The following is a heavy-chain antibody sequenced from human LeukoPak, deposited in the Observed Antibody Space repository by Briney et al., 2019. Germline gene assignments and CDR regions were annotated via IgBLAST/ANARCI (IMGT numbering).Heavy chain of an antibody. CDR2: INSDGSST. D-gene: IGHD6-13*01. J-gene: IGHJ3*02. CDR3: ARVGRTMSAAGFGAFDI. Sequence: GGSLRLSCAASGFTFSSYWMHWVRQAPGKGLVWVSRINSDGSSTSYADSVKGRFTISRDNAKNSLYLQMNSLRAEDTALYYCARVGRTMSAAGFGAFDIWGQGTMVTVSS. CDR1: GFTFSSYW. V-gene: IGHV3-74*01.